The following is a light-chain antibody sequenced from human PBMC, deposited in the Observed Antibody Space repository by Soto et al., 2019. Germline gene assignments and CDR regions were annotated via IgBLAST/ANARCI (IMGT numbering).Light chain of an antibody. J-gene: IGKJ4*01. CDR3: QQYNNWPSLT. CDR1: QSVSSN. CDR2: DAS. Sequence: EIVMTQSPATLSVAPGERATLSCRASQSVSSNLAWYQQKPGQAPRLLIYDASTRATGIPARLSGSGSGTEFTLTISSLQSEDFAVYYCQQYNNWPSLTFGGGTKVEIK. V-gene: IGKV3-15*01.